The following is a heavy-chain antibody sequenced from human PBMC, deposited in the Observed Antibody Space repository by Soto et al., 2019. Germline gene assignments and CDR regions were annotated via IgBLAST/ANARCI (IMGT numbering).Heavy chain of an antibody. D-gene: IGHD2-2*01. CDR2: ISSSSSYI. Sequence: PEGSLRLSCAASRFTFSSYSMNWVRQAPGKGLEWVSSISSSSSYIYYADSVKGRFTISRDNAKNSLYLQMNSLRAEDTAVYYCARDLGDQLLPYYYYGMDVWGQGTTVTVSS. J-gene: IGHJ6*02. V-gene: IGHV3-21*01. CDR3: ARDLGDQLLPYYYYGMDV. CDR1: RFTFSSYS.